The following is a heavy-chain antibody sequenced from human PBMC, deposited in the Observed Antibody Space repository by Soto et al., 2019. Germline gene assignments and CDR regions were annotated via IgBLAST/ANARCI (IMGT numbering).Heavy chain of an antibody. CDR1: GNSFTTNW. V-gene: IGHV5-51*01. Sequence: PGESLKISCQGSGNSFTTNWIAWVRQMPGQGLEWMGIIYPGDSDTRYSPSFQGQVTISVDKSISTAYLQWSSLKASDTAMYYCARQGYSYGYDNWGQGSQVTVSS. J-gene: IGHJ4*02. D-gene: IGHD5-18*01. CDR2: IYPGDSDT. CDR3: ARQGYSYGYDN.